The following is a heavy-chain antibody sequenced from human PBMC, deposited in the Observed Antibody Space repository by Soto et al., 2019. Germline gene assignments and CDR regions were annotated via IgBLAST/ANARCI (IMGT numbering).Heavy chain of an antibody. CDR3: ASGYSYSYGVDV. Sequence: APVKVSCKASGYTYTGYYIHWVRQAPGQGLEWMGCIDPDSGGTIYAQKFQGWVTMTRDTSINTAYMEVSRLKSDDTAVYYRASGYSYSYGVDVWGQGTTVTVSS. V-gene: IGHV1-2*04. D-gene: IGHD5-18*01. J-gene: IGHJ6*02. CDR1: GYTYTGYY. CDR2: IDPDSGGT.